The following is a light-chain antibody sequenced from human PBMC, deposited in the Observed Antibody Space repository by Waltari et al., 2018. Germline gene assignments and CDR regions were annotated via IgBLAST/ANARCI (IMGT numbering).Light chain of an antibody. CDR3: QQRSEWPIT. V-gene: IGKV3-11*01. Sequence: ARQCGCSHVAWYHHTPGQLPGLLILDASNRAACIPARFSGSGSGTDCTLTISSLESDDFAVYFCQQRSEWPITFGQGARLEIK. CDR2: DAS. CDR1: QCGCSH. J-gene: IGKJ5*01.